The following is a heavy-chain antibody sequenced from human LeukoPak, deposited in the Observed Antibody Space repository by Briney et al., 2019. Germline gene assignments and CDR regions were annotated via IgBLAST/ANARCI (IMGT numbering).Heavy chain of an antibody. V-gene: IGHV3-23*01. CDR1: GFTFSSYA. CDR2: ISDSGGST. J-gene: IGHJ4*02. Sequence: GGSLRLSCAASGFTFSSYAMSWLRQAPEKGLEWVSSISDSGGSTYHADSVKGRFTISRDNSKNTLYLQMNSLRAEDTAVYYCAKDQWELLYWGQGTLVTVSS. D-gene: IGHD1-26*01. CDR3: AKDQWELLY.